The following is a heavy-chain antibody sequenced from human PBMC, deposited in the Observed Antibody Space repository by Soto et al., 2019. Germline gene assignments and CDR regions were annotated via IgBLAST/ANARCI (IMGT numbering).Heavy chain of an antibody. D-gene: IGHD6-6*01. J-gene: IGHJ5*02. V-gene: IGHV1-18*01. CDR1: GYTFFSYG. CDR2: ISGYNGNT. CDR3: ARKSSSSSWFDP. Sequence: QVQLVQSGDEVKNPGASVKVSCKTSGYTFFSYGISWVRQAPGQGLEWMGWISGYNGNTNYAQKFQARGTMTADTSTRTAYMELRSLRSDDTAFYYCARKSSSSSWFDPWGQGTLVTVSS.